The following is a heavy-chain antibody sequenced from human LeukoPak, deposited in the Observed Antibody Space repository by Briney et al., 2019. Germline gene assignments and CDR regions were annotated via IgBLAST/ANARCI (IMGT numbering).Heavy chain of an antibody. CDR2: IYHSGST. CDR3: ARRRYDYVWGSYRPFDY. J-gene: IGHJ4*02. CDR1: GYSISSGYY. Sequence: SETLSLTCAVSGYSISSGYYWGWIRQPPGKGLEWIRSIYHSGSTYYNPSLKSRVTISVDTSKHQFSLKLSSVTAADTAVYYCARRRYDYVWGSYRPFDYWGQGTLVTVSS. V-gene: IGHV4-38-2*01. D-gene: IGHD3-16*02.